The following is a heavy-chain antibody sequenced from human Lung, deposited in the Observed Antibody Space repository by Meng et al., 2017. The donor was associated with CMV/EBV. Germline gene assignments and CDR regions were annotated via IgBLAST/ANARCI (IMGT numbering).Heavy chain of an antibody. CDR2: IYYSGST. Sequence: GPLRLXCTVSGGSISSSSYYWGWIRQPPGKGLEWIGSIYYSGSTYYNPSLKSRVTISVDTSKNQFSLKLSSVTAADTAVYYCAKENYDSSGDDAFDIWGQGXMVTVSS. CDR1: GGSISSSSYY. V-gene: IGHV4-39*07. CDR3: AKENYDSSGDDAFDI. J-gene: IGHJ3*02. D-gene: IGHD3-22*01.